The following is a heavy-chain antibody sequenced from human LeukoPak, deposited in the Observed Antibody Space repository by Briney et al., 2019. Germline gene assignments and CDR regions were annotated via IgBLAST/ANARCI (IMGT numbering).Heavy chain of an antibody. D-gene: IGHD4-17*01. CDR3: ARADYGDYLATWFDP. CDR2: INPNSGGT. Sequence: GASVKVSCKASGCTFTGYYMHWVRQAPGQGLEWMGWINPNSGGTNYAQKFQGRVTMTRDTSISTAYMKLSRLRSDDTAVYYCARADYGDYLATWFDPWGQGTLVTVSS. J-gene: IGHJ5*02. V-gene: IGHV1-2*02. CDR1: GCTFTGYY.